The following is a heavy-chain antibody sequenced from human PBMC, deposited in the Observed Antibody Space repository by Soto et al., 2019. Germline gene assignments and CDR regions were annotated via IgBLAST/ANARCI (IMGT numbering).Heavy chain of an antibody. D-gene: IGHD3-22*01. CDR2: IYYSGST. CDR3: ARNYYDSSGYQDAFDI. CDR1: GCSISSDY. V-gene: IGHV4-59*01. Sequence: SETLSLTCTVSGCSISSDYWRWIRQPPGKGLEWIGYIYYSGSTNYNPSLKSRVTISVDTSKNQFSLKLSSVTAADTAVYYCARNYYDSSGYQDAFDIWGQGTMVT. J-gene: IGHJ3*02.